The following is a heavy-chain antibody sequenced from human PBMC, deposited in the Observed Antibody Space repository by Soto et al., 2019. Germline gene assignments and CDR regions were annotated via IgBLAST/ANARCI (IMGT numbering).Heavy chain of an antibody. V-gene: IGHV4-34*01. CDR2: INHSGST. D-gene: IGHD1-1*01. J-gene: IGHJ3*02. Sequence: SETLSLTCAVYGGSFSGYYWSWIRQSPGKGLEWIGEINHSGSTNYNPSLKSRVTISVDTSKNQFSLKLSSVTAADTAVYYCARDGVLGNAFDIWGQGTMVTVSS. CDR3: ARDGVLGNAFDI. CDR1: GGSFSGYY.